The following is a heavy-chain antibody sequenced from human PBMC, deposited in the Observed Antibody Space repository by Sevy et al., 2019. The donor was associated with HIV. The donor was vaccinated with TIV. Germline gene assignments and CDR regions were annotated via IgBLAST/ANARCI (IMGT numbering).Heavy chain of an antibody. D-gene: IGHD3-22*01. CDR2: ISSRSSYI. V-gene: IGHV3-21*05. CDR1: GFIFSDYD. Sequence: GGSLRLSCAASGFIFSDYDMNWVRQAPGKGLEWISVISSRSSYIKYADSLKGRVTISRDNANNSLFLQLNSLRAEDTAVYYCARAVDYYDFGGLHYWGQGALVTVSS. J-gene: IGHJ4*02. CDR3: ARAVDYYDFGGLHY.